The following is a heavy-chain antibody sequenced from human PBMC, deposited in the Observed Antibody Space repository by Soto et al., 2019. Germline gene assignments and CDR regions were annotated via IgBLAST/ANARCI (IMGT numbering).Heavy chain of an antibody. CDR1: GGSISSGGYY. Sequence: PSETLSLTCTVSGGSISSGGYYWSWIRQHPGKGLEWIGYIYYSGSTYYNPSLKSRVTISVDTSKNQFSLKLSSVTAADTAVYYCARGFDFWSGYSNPTDAFDIWGQGTMVTVSS. J-gene: IGHJ3*02. D-gene: IGHD3-3*01. CDR2: IYYSGST. CDR3: ARGFDFWSGYSNPTDAFDI. V-gene: IGHV4-31*03.